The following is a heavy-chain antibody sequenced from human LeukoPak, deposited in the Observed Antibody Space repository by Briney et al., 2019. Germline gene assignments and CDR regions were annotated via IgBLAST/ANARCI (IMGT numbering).Heavy chain of an antibody. CDR2: MNPNSGNT. J-gene: IGHJ5*02. CDR3: ARVAPYCSSTSCYLPYNWFDP. CDR1: GYTFTSYD. D-gene: IGHD2-2*01. Sequence: ASVKVSCKASGYTFTSYDINWVRQATGQGLEWMGWMNPNSGNTGYAQKLQGRVTMTTDTSTSTAYMGLRSLRSDDTAVYYCARVAPYCSSTSCYLPYNWFDPWGQGTLVTVSS. V-gene: IGHV1-8*01.